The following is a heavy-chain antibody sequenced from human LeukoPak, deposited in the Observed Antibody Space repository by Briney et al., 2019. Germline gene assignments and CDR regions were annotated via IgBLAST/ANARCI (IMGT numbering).Heavy chain of an antibody. CDR1: GYSFNTYW. CDR2: IYPGDSDT. D-gene: IGHD1-14*01. Sequence: GESLQISCKGSGYSFNTYWIGWVRPLPGKGLEWMGIIYPGDSDTRYSPSFQGQVTISADKSISTAYLQWSSLKASGTAMYYCARLITGSVWFDPWGQGTLVTVSS. J-gene: IGHJ5*02. V-gene: IGHV5-51*01. CDR3: ARLITGSVWFDP.